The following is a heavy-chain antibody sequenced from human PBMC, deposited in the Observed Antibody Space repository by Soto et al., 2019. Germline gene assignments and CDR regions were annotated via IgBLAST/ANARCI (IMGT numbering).Heavy chain of an antibody. J-gene: IGHJ3*02. CDR1: GYTLTELS. CDR3: ATDLEVIAGIAAGGMLLDAFDI. V-gene: IGHV1-24*01. Sequence: QVQLVQSGAEVKKPGASVKVSCKVSGYTLTELSMHWVRQAPGKGLEWMGGFDPEDGETIYAQKIQGRDTMTEDTSTDTAYMELSSLRSEETAVYYCATDLEVIAGIAAGGMLLDAFDIWGQGTMFTVSS. D-gene: IGHD6-13*01. CDR2: FDPEDGET.